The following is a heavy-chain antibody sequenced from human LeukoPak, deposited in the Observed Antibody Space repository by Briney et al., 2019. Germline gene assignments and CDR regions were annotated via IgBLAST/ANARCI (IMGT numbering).Heavy chain of an antibody. Sequence: GGSLRLSCAASGFTFSSYEMNWVRQAPGKGLEWVSYISSSGSTIYYADSVKGRFTISRDNAKNSLYLQMNSLRAEDTAVYYCARDPVDTAMVATYYYYYYMDVWGKGTTVTVSS. CDR3: ARDPVDTAMVATYYYYYYMDV. CDR1: GFTFSSYE. D-gene: IGHD5-18*01. CDR2: ISSSGSTI. J-gene: IGHJ6*03. V-gene: IGHV3-48*03.